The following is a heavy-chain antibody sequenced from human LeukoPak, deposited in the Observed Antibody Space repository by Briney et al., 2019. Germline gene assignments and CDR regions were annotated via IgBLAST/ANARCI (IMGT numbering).Heavy chain of an antibody. V-gene: IGHV3-23*01. J-gene: IGHJ4*02. CDR3: GKTTAGYSSGQKPAWPVDY. CDR1: GFTFGSFT. Sequence: GGSLRLSCEASGFTFGSFTMYWVRQAPGKGLDWIAGIFGSGGSPHYANSVKGRFTISRDNSKNTVYLQINSLRAEDTAVYYCGKTTAGYSSGQKPAWPVDYWGQGTLVTVSS. CDR2: IFGSGGSP. D-gene: IGHD5-18*01.